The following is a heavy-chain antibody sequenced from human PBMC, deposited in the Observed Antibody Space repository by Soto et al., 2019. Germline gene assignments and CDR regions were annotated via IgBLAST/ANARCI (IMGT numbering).Heavy chain of an antibody. CDR3: AKEEWFRSYYYYYGMDV. Sequence: QVQLVESGVGVVQPGRSLRLSCAASGFTFSSYGMHWVRQAPGKGLEWVAVISYDGSNKYYADSVKGRFTISRDNSKNTLYLQMNSLRAEDTAVYYCAKEEWFRSYYYYYGMDVWGQGTTVTVSS. CDR1: GFTFSSYG. V-gene: IGHV3-30*18. CDR2: ISYDGSNK. D-gene: IGHD3-3*01. J-gene: IGHJ6*02.